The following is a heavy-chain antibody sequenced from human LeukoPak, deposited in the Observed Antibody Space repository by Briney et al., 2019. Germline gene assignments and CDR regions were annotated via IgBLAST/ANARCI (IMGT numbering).Heavy chain of an antibody. J-gene: IGHJ4*02. V-gene: IGHV4-34*01. CDR1: GGSFSGYY. CDR3: ARGRGMIVV. Sequence: SETLSLTCAVYGGSFSGYYWSWIRQPPGKGLEWIGEINHSGSTNYNPSLKSRVTISVDTSKNQFSLKLSSVTAADTTVYYRARGRGMIVVWGQGTLVTVSS. CDR2: INHSGST. D-gene: IGHD3-22*01.